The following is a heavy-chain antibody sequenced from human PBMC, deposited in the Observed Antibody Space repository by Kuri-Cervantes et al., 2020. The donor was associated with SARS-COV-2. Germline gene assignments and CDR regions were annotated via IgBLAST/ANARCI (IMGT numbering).Heavy chain of an antibody. V-gene: IGHV3-30-3*01. J-gene: IGHJ6*02. CDR2: IPYDGSNK. CDR1: GFTFSSYA. D-gene: IGHD5-24*01. Sequence: GGSLRLSCAASGFTFSSYAMHWVRQAPGKGLEWVAVIPYDGSNKYYADSVKGRFTISRDNSKNTLYLQMNSLRAEDTAVYYCARDHRDGYNWSSFFGGMDVWGQGTTVTVSS. CDR3: ARDHRDGYNWSSFFGGMDV.